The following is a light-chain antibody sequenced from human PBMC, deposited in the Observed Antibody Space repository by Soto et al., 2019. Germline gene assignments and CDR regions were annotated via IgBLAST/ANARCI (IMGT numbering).Light chain of an antibody. CDR3: QQWRT. CDR1: QSVSSSY. Sequence: EIVLTQSPGTLSLSPGERATLSCRASQSVSSSYLAWYQQKPGQAPRLLIYGASSRATGIPDRFSGSGSGTDFTLTISRLEPEDFAVYYCQQWRTFGPGTKVD. CDR2: GAS. J-gene: IGKJ3*01. V-gene: IGKV3-20*01.